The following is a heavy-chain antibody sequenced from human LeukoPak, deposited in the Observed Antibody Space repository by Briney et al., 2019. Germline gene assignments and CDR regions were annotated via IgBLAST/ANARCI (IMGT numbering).Heavy chain of an antibody. V-gene: IGHV3-30*12. CDR3: ARGAHYMDV. CDR1: GFAFTRHA. CDR2: IYYDGIDK. Sequence: GGSLRLSCAASGFAFTRHAMHWVRQAPGKGLEWVAYIYYDGIDKNYADSVKGRFTISRDNAKNSLYLQMNSLRAEDTAVYYCARGAHYMDVWGKGTTVTVSS. J-gene: IGHJ6*03.